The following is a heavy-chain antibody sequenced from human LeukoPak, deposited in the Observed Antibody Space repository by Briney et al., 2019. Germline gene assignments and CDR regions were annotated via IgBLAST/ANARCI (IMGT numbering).Heavy chain of an antibody. D-gene: IGHD3-22*01. V-gene: IGHV4-59*01. CDR2: IYYSGST. Sequence: PSETLSLTRTVSGGSISTYYWSWIRQPPGKGLEWIGYIYYSGSTDYNPSLKSRVSISVDTSKNQFSLKLNSVTAADTAVYYCARVWGVTDFYDSRGAFDIWGQGTMVTVSS. CDR3: ARVWGVTDFYDSRGAFDI. CDR1: GGSISTYY. J-gene: IGHJ3*02.